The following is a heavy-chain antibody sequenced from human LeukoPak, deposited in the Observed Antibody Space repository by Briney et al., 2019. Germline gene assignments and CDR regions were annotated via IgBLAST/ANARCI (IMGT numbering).Heavy chain of an antibody. CDR1: GFTFSSYW. CDR3: ARSAGTTFDY. Sequence: PGGSLRLSCAASGFTFSSYWMHWVRQAPGKGLGWVSRISSDGGSTSYADSVKGRFTISRDNAKNTLYLQMNSLRAEDTAVYYCARSAGTTFDYWGQGTLVTVSS. CDR2: ISSDGGST. V-gene: IGHV3-74*01. D-gene: IGHD1-7*01. J-gene: IGHJ4*02.